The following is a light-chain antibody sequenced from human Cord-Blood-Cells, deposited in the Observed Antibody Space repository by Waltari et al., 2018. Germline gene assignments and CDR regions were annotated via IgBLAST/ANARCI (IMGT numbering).Light chain of an antibody. CDR1: SSDVGSYNR. CDR2: EVS. CDR3: SSYTSSSTVV. J-gene: IGLJ2*01. V-gene: IGLV2-18*02. Sequence: QSALTQPPSVSGSPGQSVTISCTGTSSDVGSYNRVSWYQQPPDTAPKLMIYEVSNRPSGVPDRFSWSKSGNTASLTISGLQAEDEADYYCSSYTSSSTVVFGGGTKLTVL.